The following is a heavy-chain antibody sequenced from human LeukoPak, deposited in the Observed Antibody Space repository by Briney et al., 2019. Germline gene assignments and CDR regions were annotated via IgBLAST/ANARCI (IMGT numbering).Heavy chain of an antibody. V-gene: IGHV1-46*01. CDR2: INPSGGRT. Sequence: ASVKVSCKASGYTFTSYYMHWVRQAPGQGLEWMGIINPSGGRTSYAQKFQGRVTMPRDTSTSTVYMELSSLRSEDTAVYYCAREHSSGWWYFDYWGQGTLVTVSS. J-gene: IGHJ4*02. D-gene: IGHD6-19*01. CDR1: GYTFTSYY. CDR3: AREHSSGWWYFDY.